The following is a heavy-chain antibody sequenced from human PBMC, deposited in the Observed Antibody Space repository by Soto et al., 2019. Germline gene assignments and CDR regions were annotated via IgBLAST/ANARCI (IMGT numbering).Heavy chain of an antibody. J-gene: IGHJ6*02. V-gene: IGHV1-18*01. CDR1: GYTFTSYG. D-gene: IGHD3-3*01. CDR2: ISAYNGNT. CDR3: ARSFESITIFGVVLGYGMDV. Sequence: ASVKVSCKASGYTFTSYGISWVRQAPGQGLEWMGWISAYNGNTNYAQKLQGRVTMTTDTSTSTAYMELRSLRSDDTAVYYCARSFESITIFGVVLGYGMDVWGQGTTVTVSS.